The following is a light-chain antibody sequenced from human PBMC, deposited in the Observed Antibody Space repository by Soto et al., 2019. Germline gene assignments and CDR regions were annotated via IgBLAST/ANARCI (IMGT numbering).Light chain of an antibody. CDR3: QQYYSYPLRT. J-gene: IGKJ1*01. CDR1: QSISSW. Sequence: DIQMTQSPSTLSASVGDRVTITCRASQSISSWLAWYQQKPGKAPKLLIYKASTLKSGVPSRFSGSGSGTEFTLTISSLQPDDFATYYCQQYYSYPLRTFGQGTKVDIK. CDR2: KAS. V-gene: IGKV1-5*03.